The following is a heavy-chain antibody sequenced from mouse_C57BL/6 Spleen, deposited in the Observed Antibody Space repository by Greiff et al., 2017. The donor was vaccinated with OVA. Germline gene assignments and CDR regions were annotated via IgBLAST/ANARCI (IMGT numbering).Heavy chain of an antibody. CDR3: ARLRRHYAMDY. CDR1: GYAFTNYL. J-gene: IGHJ4*01. V-gene: IGHV1-54*01. Sequence: QVQLQQSGAELVRPGTSVKVSCKASGYAFTNYLIEWVKQRPGQGLEWIGVINPGSGGTNYNEKFKGKATLTADKSSSTAYMQLSSLTSADSAVYFFARLRRHYAMDYWGQGTSVTVSS. CDR2: INPGSGGT.